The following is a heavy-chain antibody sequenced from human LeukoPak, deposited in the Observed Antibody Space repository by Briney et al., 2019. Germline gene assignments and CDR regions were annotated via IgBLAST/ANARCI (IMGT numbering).Heavy chain of an antibody. V-gene: IGHV3-23*01. D-gene: IGHD6-6*01. CDR3: AKERVKLAARPVGLDY. J-gene: IGHJ4*02. CDR1: GFTFRNYG. Sequence: GGSLRLSCAASGFTFRNYGMSWVRQAPGKGLEWVSAISGDAADIFYADSAKGRFTISRDNSKNTLYLQLNSLRAEDTAIYYCAKERVKLAARPVGLDYWGQGTLVTVSS. CDR2: ISGDAADI.